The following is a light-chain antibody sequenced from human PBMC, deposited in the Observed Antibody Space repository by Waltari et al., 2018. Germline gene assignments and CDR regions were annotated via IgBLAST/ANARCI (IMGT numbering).Light chain of an antibody. V-gene: IGKV3-20*01. CDR2: GAS. CDR1: QSVTRT. J-gene: IGKJ1*01. Sequence: EIVLTQSPGTLSLSQGESATLSCRASQSVTRTLAWYQQKPGQAPRPLIYGASTRATGIPEMFSGGWSGTDFSLTISRLEPEDFAVYYCQHYVRLPVTFGQGTKVEIK. CDR3: QHYVRLPVT.